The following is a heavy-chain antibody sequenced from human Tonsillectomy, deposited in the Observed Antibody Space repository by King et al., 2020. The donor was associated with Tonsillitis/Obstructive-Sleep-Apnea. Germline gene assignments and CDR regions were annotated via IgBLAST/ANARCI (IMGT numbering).Heavy chain of an antibody. Sequence: QLVQSGAEVKKPGASVKVSCKASGYTFTSYYMHWVRQAPGQGLEWMGIINPSGCSTSYAQKFQGRVTMTRDTSTSTVYMELSSLRSEDTAVYYCARLARIAVAGGRWFDPWGQGTLVTVSS. CDR3: ARLARIAVAGGRWFDP. CDR1: GYTFTSYY. D-gene: IGHD6-19*01. V-gene: IGHV1-46*01. CDR2: INPSGCST. J-gene: IGHJ5*02.